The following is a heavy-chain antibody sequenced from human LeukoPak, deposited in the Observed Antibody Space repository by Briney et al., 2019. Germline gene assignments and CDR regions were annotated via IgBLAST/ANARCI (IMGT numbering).Heavy chain of an antibody. CDR2: IYYSGST. V-gene: IGHV4-59*01. D-gene: IGHD6-6*01. CDR3: ARVSPKQLGWVIAFDI. Sequence: SETLSLTCTVSGGSISSYYWSWIRQPPGKGLEWIGYIYYSGSTNYNPSLKSRVTISVDTSKNQFSLKLSSVTAADTAVYYCARVSPKQLGWVIAFDIWGQGTMVTVSS. J-gene: IGHJ3*02. CDR1: GGSISSYY.